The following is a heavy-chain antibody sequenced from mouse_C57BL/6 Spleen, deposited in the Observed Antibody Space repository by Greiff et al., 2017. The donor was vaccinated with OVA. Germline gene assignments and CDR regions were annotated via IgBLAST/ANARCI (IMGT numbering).Heavy chain of an antibody. D-gene: IGHD4-1*01. Sequence: EVKLVESGGDLVKPGGSLKLSCAASGFTFSSYGMSWVRQTPDKRLEWVATISSGGSYTYYPDSVKGRFTISRDNAKNTLYLQMSSLKSEDTAMYYCARLQTGTRYFDYLGQGTTLTVSS. CDR2: ISSGGSYT. V-gene: IGHV5-6*01. J-gene: IGHJ2*01. CDR3: ARLQTGTRYFDY. CDR1: GFTFSSYG.